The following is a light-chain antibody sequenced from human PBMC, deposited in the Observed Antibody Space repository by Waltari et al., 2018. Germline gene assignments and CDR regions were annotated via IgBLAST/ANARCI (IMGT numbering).Light chain of an antibody. CDR2: VNSAGSP. Sequence: QLVLTQSPSASASLGASVKLTCTLSSGHSSNVIAWHQQQPEKGPRYLMKVNSAGSPSKGDNVPDRFSGSSSGAEHYLTISSLQSEDEADYYCQTGGHGTWVFGGGTKLTVL. J-gene: IGLJ3*02. CDR1: SGHSSNV. V-gene: IGLV4-69*01. CDR3: QTGGHGTWV.